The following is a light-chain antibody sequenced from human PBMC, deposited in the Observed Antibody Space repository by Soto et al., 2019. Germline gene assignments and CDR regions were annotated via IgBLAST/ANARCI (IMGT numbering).Light chain of an antibody. J-gene: IGLJ2*01. CDR2: RDS. CDR1: NIGTRN. V-gene: IGLV3-9*01. Sequence: SYELTQPLSVSVPLGQTASITCGGNNIGTRNVHWYQQKPGQAPVLVVYRDSNRPSGIPERFSGSKSGNTATLTTSRVEAGDEADYYCQVWDTTNPVIFGGGTKLTVL. CDR3: QVWDTTNPVI.